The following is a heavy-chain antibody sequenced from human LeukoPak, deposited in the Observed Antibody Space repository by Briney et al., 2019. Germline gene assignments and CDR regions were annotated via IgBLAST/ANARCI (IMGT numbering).Heavy chain of an antibody. D-gene: IGHD6-19*01. CDR3: ARSIAVAGTDNWFDP. CDR1: GGSISSYY. CDR2: IYYSGST. J-gene: IGHJ5*02. Sequence: SETLSLTCTVSGGSISSYYWSWIRQPPGKGLEWIGYIYYSGSTNYNPSLKGRVTISVDTSKNQFSLKLSSVTAADTAVYYCARSIAVAGTDNWFDPWGQGTLVTVSS. V-gene: IGHV4-59*01.